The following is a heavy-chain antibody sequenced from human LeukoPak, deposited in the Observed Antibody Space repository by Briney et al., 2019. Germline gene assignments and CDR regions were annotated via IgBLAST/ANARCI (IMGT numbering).Heavy chain of an antibody. CDR2: ISSSSSYI. Sequence: GGSLRLSCAASGFTFSSYSMNWVRQAPGKGLEWVSSISSSSSYIYYADSVKGRFTISRDNAKNSLYLQMNSLRAEDTAVYYCARDGCSSTSCLVLYYYYGMDVWGQGTTVTVSS. J-gene: IGHJ6*02. D-gene: IGHD2-2*01. V-gene: IGHV3-21*01. CDR3: ARDGCSSTSCLVLYYYYGMDV. CDR1: GFTFSSYS.